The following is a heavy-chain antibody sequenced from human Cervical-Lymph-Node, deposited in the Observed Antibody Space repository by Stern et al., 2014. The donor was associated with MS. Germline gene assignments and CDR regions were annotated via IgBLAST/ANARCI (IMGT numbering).Heavy chain of an antibody. V-gene: IGHV1-18*01. CDR2: ISYYNGNT. J-gene: IGHJ3*02. D-gene: IGHD2-15*01. CDR3: ARGLLGSENAFDI. Sequence: QVQLVQSGAEVKKPAASVKVSCTASGYTLTSYGIRLVRQAPGQGLEWKGWISYYNGNTNYAQKLQGRVTMTTDTSTSTAYMELRSLRSDDTAVYYCARGLLGSENAFDIWGQGTMVTVSS. CDR1: GYTLTSYG.